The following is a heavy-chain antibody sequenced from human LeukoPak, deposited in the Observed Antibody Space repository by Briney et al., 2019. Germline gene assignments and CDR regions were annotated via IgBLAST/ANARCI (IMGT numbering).Heavy chain of an antibody. CDR2: IYTSGST. CDR1: GGSISSYY. J-gene: IGHJ5*02. Sequence: PSETLSLTCTVSGGSISSYYWSWIRQPARKGLEWIGRIYTSGSTNYNPSLKSRVTMSVDTSKNQFSLKLSSVTAADTAVYYCARDRDKDHSANWFDPWGQGTLVSVSS. V-gene: IGHV4-4*07. CDR3: ARDRDKDHSANWFDP. D-gene: IGHD2-15*01.